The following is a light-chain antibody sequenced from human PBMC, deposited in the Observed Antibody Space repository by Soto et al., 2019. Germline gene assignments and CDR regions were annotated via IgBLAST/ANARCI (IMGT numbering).Light chain of an antibody. J-gene: IGKJ1*01. Sequence: EIVLTQSPGTLSLSPGERATLSCRASQSVSSTYLTWYQQKPGQAPRLLMYSASSRATGIPDRFSGSGSGTDFTLTISRLEPEDIGVYYCQQYGFPPWTFGQGTKVEIK. CDR1: QSVSSTY. V-gene: IGKV3-20*01. CDR2: SAS. CDR3: QQYGFPPWT.